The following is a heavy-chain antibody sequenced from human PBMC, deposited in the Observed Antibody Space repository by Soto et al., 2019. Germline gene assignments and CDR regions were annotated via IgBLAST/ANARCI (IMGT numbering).Heavy chain of an antibody. D-gene: IGHD6-19*01. CDR3: AKTQSAPYSSGMYGMDV. CDR2: ISGSGANT. CDR1: GFTFSSYA. V-gene: IGHV3-23*01. J-gene: IGHJ6*02. Sequence: EVQLLESGGGLVQPGGSLRLSCAASGFTFSSYAMSWVRQAPGKGLEWVSAISGSGANTYYADSVKGRFTISRDNSKNTLYLQMHSLRAEDTAVYYCAKTQSAPYSSGMYGMDVWGQGTTVTVSS.